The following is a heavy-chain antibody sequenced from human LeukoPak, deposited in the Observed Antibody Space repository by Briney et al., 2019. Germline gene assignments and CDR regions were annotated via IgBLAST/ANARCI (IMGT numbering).Heavy chain of an antibody. V-gene: IGHV3-53*01. CDR2: IYSGGST. Sequence: GGSLRLSCVVSGFTVSSNYMSWFRQAPGKGLEWVSVIYSGGSTYYADSVKGRFTISRDNSKNTLYLQMNSLRAEDTAVYYCAKDWDMAPGYWGQGTLVTVSS. CDR1: GFTVSSNY. D-gene: IGHD2-15*01. J-gene: IGHJ4*02. CDR3: AKDWDMAPGY.